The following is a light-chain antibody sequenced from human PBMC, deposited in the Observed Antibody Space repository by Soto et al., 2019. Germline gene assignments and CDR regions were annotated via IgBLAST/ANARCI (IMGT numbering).Light chain of an antibody. J-gene: IGLJ2*01. V-gene: IGLV4-69*01. CDR1: RGHSSYA. Sequence: QPVLTQSPSASASLGASVKLTGTLSRGHSSYAIAWHQQQPEKGPRYLMKLNSDGSHSKGDGIPDRFSGSSSGAERYLTISSLQSEDEADYYCQTWGTGIVVFGGGTKLTVL. CDR3: QTWGTGIVV. CDR2: LNSDGSH.